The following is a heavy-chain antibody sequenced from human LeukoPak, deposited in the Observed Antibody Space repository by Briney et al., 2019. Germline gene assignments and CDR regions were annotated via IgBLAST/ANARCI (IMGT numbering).Heavy chain of an antibody. CDR3: ARGRRRRDGYNRRLGQGNYFDY. CDR2: INHSGST. J-gene: IGHJ4*02. CDR1: GGSFSGYY. V-gene: IGHV4-34*01. D-gene: IGHD5-24*01. Sequence: SETLSLTCAVYGGSFSGYYWSWIRHPPGKGLEWIGEINHSGSTNYNPSLKSRVTISVDTSKNQFSLKLSSVTAADTAVYYCARGRRRRDGYNRRLGQGNYFDYWGQGTLVTVSS.